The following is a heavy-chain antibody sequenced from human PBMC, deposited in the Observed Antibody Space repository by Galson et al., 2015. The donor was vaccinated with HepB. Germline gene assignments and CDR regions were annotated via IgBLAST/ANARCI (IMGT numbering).Heavy chain of an antibody. D-gene: IGHD2-21*01. CDR1: GNSSNYYA. V-gene: IGHV7-4-1*02. Sequence: SVKVSCKASGNSSNYYAINRVRQAPGQGLEWMGWINTNNGNPTYAQDFAGRFVFSLDTSVSTTFLQISGLKTEDTAVYYCARDLGPMWGFLRLPFDSWGQGTLVTVSS. CDR2: INTNNGNP. CDR3: ARDLGPMWGFLRLPFDS. J-gene: IGHJ4*02.